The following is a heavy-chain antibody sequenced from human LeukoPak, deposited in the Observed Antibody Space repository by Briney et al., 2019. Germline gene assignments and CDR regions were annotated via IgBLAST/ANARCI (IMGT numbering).Heavy chain of an antibody. CDR1: GYTFTSYY. Sequence: GASVKVSCKASGYTFTSYYMHWVRQAPGQGLEWMGIINPSGGSTSYAQKFQGRVTMTRDTSTSTVYMELSSLRSEDTAVYYCARAAFDSSGYYQTCLDYWGQGTLVTVSS. J-gene: IGHJ4*02. D-gene: IGHD3-22*01. V-gene: IGHV1-46*01. CDR2: INPSGGST. CDR3: ARAAFDSSGYYQTCLDY.